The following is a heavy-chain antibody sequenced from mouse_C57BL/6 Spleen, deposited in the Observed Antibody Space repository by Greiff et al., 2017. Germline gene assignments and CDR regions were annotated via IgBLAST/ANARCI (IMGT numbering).Heavy chain of an antibody. Sequence: VKRVESGPELVKPGASVKISCKASGYAFSSSWMNWVKQRPGKGLEWIGRIYPGDGDTNYNGKFKGKATLTADKSSSTAYMQLSGLTSEDSAVYFCARGWYFDVWGTGTTVTVSS. V-gene: IGHV1-82*01. CDR3: ARGWYFDV. CDR1: GYAFSSSW. CDR2: IYPGDGDT. J-gene: IGHJ1*03.